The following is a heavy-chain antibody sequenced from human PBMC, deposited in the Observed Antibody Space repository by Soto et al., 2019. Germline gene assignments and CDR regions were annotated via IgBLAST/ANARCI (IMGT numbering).Heavy chain of an antibody. CDR2: IYYSGST. Sequence: PSETLSLTCTVSGGSISSGGHYWSWIRQHPGKGLEWIGYIYYSGSTYYNPSLKSRVTISVDTSKNQFSLKLSSVTAADTAVYYCARVGPYYYDSSGYSPFDYWGQGTLVTVSS. CDR1: GGSISSGGHY. D-gene: IGHD3-22*01. CDR3: ARVGPYYYDSSGYSPFDY. V-gene: IGHV4-31*03. J-gene: IGHJ4*02.